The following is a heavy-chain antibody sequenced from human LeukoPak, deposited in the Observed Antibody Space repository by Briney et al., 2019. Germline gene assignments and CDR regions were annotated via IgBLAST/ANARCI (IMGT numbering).Heavy chain of an antibody. D-gene: IGHD3-10*01. Sequence: PSETLSLTCAVFGGSFSGYYWTWIRQPPGKGLEWIGEINHSGSTNYNPSLKGRVTISVDTSKNQFTLKLSSVTAADTAVYYCARDHYYGSGSYSGWFDPWGQGTLVTVSS. CDR2: INHSGST. J-gene: IGHJ5*02. V-gene: IGHV4-34*01. CDR1: GGSFSGYY. CDR3: ARDHYYGSGSYSGWFDP.